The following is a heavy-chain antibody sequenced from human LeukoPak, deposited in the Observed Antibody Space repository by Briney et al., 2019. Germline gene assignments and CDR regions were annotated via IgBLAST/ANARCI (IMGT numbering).Heavy chain of an antibody. D-gene: IGHD2-2*01. J-gene: IGHJ6*03. CDR2: INHSGST. V-gene: IGHV4-34*01. Sequence: SETLSLTCAVYGGSFSGYYWSWIRHPPGKGLEWIGEINHSGSTNYNPSLKSRVTISVDTSKNQFSLKLSSVTAADTAVYYCARGSGQLNYYYYYYMDVWGKGTTVTVSS. CDR3: ARGSGQLNYYYYYYMDV. CDR1: GGSFSGYY.